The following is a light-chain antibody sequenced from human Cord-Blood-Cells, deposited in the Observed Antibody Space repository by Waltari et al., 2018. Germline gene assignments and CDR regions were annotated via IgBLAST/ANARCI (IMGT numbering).Light chain of an antibody. CDR3: QQLNSYPLT. Sequence: IQLTQSPSSLSASVGDRVTITCRASQGISSYLAWYQQKPGKAPKRLIYAASTLQSGVPSRFSGSGSGTDFTPTISSLQPEDFATYYCQQLNSYPLTFGGGTKVEIK. V-gene: IGKV1-9*01. CDR2: AAS. CDR1: QGISSY. J-gene: IGKJ4*01.